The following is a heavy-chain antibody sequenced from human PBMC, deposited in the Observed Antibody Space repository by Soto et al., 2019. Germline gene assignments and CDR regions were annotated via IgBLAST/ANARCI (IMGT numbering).Heavy chain of an antibody. V-gene: IGHV4-59*01. CDR1: GGSISSYY. Sequence: SETLSITCTVSGGSISSYYWSWIRQPPGKGLEWIGYIYYSGSTNYNPSNKSRVTISVDTSKNQFSLKLSSVTAADTAVYYCARMVSELYFVYIWGSYRFKAYYFDYWGQGTLVTVSS. CDR3: ARMVSELYFVYIWGSYRFKAYYFDY. J-gene: IGHJ4*02. CDR2: IYYSGST. D-gene: IGHD3-16*02.